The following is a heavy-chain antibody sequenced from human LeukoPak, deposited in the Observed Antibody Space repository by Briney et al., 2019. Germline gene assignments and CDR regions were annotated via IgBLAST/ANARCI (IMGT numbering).Heavy chain of an antibody. Sequence: PGGSLRLSCAASGFTFSSYSMNWVRQAPGKGLEWVSSISSSSSYIYYADSVKGRFTISRDNSKNTLYLQMNSLRAEDTAVYYCAKGNTVTPRKYYFDYWGQGTLVTVSS. CDR2: ISSSSSYI. J-gene: IGHJ4*02. D-gene: IGHD4-17*01. CDR1: GFTFSSYS. V-gene: IGHV3-21*04. CDR3: AKGNTVTPRKYYFDY.